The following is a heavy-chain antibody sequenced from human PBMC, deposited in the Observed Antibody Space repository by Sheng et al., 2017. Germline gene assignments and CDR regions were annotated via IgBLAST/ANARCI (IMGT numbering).Heavy chain of an antibody. V-gene: IGHV3-23*01. D-gene: IGHD6-25*01. CDR2: ITGSGEDS. Sequence: EVQLLESGGDLVQPGGSLRLSCAASGFTCSNCDINWVRQVPGKGLEWVSGITGSGEDSHYADSVKGRFTISRDNSKNIIYLQMNSLRAEDTALYYCVAATPTSDYWGQGTLVSVSS. CDR1: GFTCSNCD. CDR3: VAATPTSDY. J-gene: IGHJ4*02.